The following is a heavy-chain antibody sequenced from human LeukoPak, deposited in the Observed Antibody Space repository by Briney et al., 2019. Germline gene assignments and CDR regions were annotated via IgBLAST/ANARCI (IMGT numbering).Heavy chain of an antibody. CDR1: GFTFDDYA. V-gene: IGHV3-9*01. CDR2: ISWNSGSI. D-gene: IGHD6-19*01. CDR3: AKDREGYCSTFDY. Sequence: GRSLRLSCAASGFTFDDYAMHWVRQAPGKGLEWVSGISWNSGSIGYADSVKGRFTISRDNAKNSLYLQMNSLRAEDTALYYCAKDREGYCSTFDYWGQGTLVTVSS. J-gene: IGHJ4*02.